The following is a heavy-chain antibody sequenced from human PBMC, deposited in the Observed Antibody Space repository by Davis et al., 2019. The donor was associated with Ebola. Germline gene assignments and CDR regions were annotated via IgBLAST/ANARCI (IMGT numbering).Heavy chain of an antibody. CDR3: ARGMGELALN. V-gene: IGHV7-4-1*02. CDR1: GYPFTDFA. D-gene: IGHD3-16*01. J-gene: IGHJ4*02. Sequence: ASVKVSCKASGYPFTDFAINWLRQAPGQRFEWLGWITTNTASPTYARGFSERFVLSLDTSVNTAFLQINNLRAEDTAIYYCARGMGELALNWGQGTLVTVSS. CDR2: ITTNTASP.